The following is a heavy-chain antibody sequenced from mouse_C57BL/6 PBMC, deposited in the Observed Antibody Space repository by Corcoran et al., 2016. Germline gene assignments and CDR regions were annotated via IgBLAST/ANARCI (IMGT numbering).Heavy chain of an antibody. CDR2: INPNNGGT. V-gene: IGHV1-26*01. CDR3: ARSGTYDYPDY. CDR1: GYTFTDYY. J-gene: IGHJ2*01. D-gene: IGHD2-4*01. Sequence: EVQLQQSGPELVKPGASVKISCKASGYTFTDYYMNWVKQSHGKSLEWIGDINPNNGGTSYNQKFKGKATLTVDKSSSTAYMELRSLTSEDSAVYYCARSGTYDYPDYWGQGTTLTVSS.